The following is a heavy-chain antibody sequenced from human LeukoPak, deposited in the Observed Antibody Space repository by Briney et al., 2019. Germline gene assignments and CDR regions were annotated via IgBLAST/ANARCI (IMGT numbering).Heavy chain of an antibody. V-gene: IGHV3-30*03. CDR1: GFTFSSYG. Sequence: PGGSLRLSCAASGFTFSSYGMHWVRQAPGKGLEWVAVISYDGSNKYYADSVRGRFTISRDNSKNTLYLQMNSLRAEDTAVYYCATGNEYYFDHWGQGTLVTVSS. J-gene: IGHJ4*02. D-gene: IGHD1-14*01. CDR3: ATGNEYYFDH. CDR2: ISYDGSNK.